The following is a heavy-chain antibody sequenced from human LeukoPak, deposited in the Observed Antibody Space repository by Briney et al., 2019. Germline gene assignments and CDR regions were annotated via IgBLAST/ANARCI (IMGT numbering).Heavy chain of an antibody. D-gene: IGHD6-19*01. Sequence: SETLSLTCTVSGSSISNSGYYWGWIRQPPGKGLEWIATIYYSGSTYYNPSLKSRVTMSVDTSKNQFSLNLISVTASDTAVYYCATHGAAVAGGFDPWGRGTLVTVSS. J-gene: IGHJ5*02. V-gene: IGHV4-39*01. CDR2: IYYSGST. CDR3: ATHGAAVAGGFDP. CDR1: GSSISNSGYY.